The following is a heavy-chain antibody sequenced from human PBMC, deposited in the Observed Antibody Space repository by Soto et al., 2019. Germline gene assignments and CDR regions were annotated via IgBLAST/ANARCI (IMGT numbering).Heavy chain of an antibody. V-gene: IGHV3-23*01. Sequence: GGFLRLSCAASGFTFTFYAMSWVRQAPGKGLQWVSGITGSGDITYYADSVKDRFTISRDNSKNTLYLQMTSLRAEDTAVYYCAKEEDSGGYKGFSFDFWGQGDLVTSPQ. CDR3: AKEEDSGGYKGFSFDF. CDR1: GFTFTFYA. D-gene: IGHD3-22*01. J-gene: IGHJ4*02. CDR2: ITGSGDIT.